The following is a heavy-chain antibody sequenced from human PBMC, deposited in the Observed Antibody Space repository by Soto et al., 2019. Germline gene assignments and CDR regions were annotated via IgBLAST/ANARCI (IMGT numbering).Heavy chain of an antibody. CDR3: ARDQGNSFWSGYYTGIMPGFDY. CDR1: GGSISSYY. D-gene: IGHD3-3*01. V-gene: IGHV4-4*07. J-gene: IGHJ4*02. Sequence: SETLSLTCTVSGGSISSYYWSWIRQPAGKGLEWIGRIYTSGSTNYNPSLKSRVTMSVDTSKNQFSLKLSSVTAADTAVYYCARDQGNSFWSGYYTGIMPGFDYWGQGTLVTVSS. CDR2: IYTSGST.